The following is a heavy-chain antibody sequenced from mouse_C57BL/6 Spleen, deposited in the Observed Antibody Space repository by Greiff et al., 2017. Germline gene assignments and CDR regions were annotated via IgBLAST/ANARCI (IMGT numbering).Heavy chain of an antibody. Sequence: VQLQQSGAELVKPGASVKISCKASGYTFTDYYINWVKQRPGSGSTYYNEKFKGKATLTADKSSSTAYMQLSSLTSEDSAVYFCARSPANWGFFDYWGQGTTLTVSS. V-gene: IGHV1-77*01. D-gene: IGHD4-1*01. J-gene: IGHJ2*01. CDR2: SGST. CDR3: ARSPANWGFFDY. CDR1: GYTFTDYY.